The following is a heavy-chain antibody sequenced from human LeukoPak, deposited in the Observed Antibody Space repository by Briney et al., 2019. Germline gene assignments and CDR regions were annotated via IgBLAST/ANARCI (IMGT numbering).Heavy chain of an antibody. Sequence: GGSLRLSCAASGFTFSSYSMNWVRQAPGKGLEWVSSFVTGGSTFYADSVKGRFTISRDNSKSTLYLQMDNLRIEDTAVYYCARDPGGSFDYWGQGTLVTVSS. D-gene: IGHD3-10*01. CDR3: ARDPGGSFDY. J-gene: IGHJ4*02. V-gene: IGHV3-23*01. CDR1: GFTFSSYS. CDR2: FVTGGST.